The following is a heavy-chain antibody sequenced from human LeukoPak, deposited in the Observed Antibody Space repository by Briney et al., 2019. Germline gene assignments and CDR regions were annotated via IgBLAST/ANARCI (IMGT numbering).Heavy chain of an antibody. J-gene: IGHJ5*02. CDR2: IYYSGST. CDR1: GGSISSSSYY. D-gene: IGHD6-19*01. Sequence: SETLSLTCTVSGGSISSSSYYWGWIRQPPGKRLEWIGSIYYSGSTYYNPSLKSRVTISVDTSKNQFSLKLSSVTAADTAVYYCARQGSGWYRWFDPWGQGTLVTVSS. CDR3: ARQGSGWYRWFDP. V-gene: IGHV4-39*01.